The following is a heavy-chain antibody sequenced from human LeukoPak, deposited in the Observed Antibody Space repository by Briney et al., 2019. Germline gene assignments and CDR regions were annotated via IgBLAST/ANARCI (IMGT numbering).Heavy chain of an antibody. V-gene: IGHV3-23*01. CDR3: AKDRGGSSGWYANYYYGMDV. J-gene: IGHJ6*02. CDR1: GFTFSSYA. Sequence: GGSLRLSCAASGFTFSSYAMSWVRQAPGKGLEWVSAISGSGGSTYYADPVKGRFTISRDNSKNTLYLQMNSLRAEDTAVYYCAKDRGGSSGWYANYYYGMDVWGQGTTVTVSS. D-gene: IGHD6-19*01. CDR2: ISGSGGST.